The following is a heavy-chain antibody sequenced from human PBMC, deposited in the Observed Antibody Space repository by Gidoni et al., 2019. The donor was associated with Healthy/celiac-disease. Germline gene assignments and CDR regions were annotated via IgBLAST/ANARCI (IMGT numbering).Heavy chain of an antibody. D-gene: IGHD1-26*01. CDR1: GFSLSTSGVG. Sequence: QITMKESGPTLVKPTQTLTLTCTFSGFSLSTSGVGVGWIRQPPGKALEWLALIYWYDDKRYSPSLKSRLTITKDTSKNQVVLTMTNMDPVDTATYYCAHREVGAEGYDAFDIWGQGTMVTVSS. J-gene: IGHJ3*02. V-gene: IGHV2-5*01. CDR3: AHREVGAEGYDAFDI. CDR2: IYWYDDK.